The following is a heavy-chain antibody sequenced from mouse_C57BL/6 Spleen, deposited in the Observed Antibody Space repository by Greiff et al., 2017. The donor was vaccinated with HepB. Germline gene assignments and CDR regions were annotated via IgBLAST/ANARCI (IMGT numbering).Heavy chain of an antibody. CDR2: IHPSDSDT. Sequence: QVQLQQPGAELVKPGASVKVSCKASGYTFTSYWMHWVKQSPGQGLEWIGRIHPSDSDTNYNQKFKGKATLTVDKSSSTAYMQLSSLTSEDSAVYYCAIGSDYGNYLYYAMDYWGQGTSVTVSS. V-gene: IGHV1-74*01. D-gene: IGHD2-1*01. CDR3: AIGSDYGNYLYYAMDY. J-gene: IGHJ4*01. CDR1: GYTFTSYW.